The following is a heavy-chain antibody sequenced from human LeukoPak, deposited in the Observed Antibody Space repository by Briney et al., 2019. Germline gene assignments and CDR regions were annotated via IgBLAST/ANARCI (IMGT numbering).Heavy chain of an antibody. Sequence: PSETLSLTCTVSGGSISSYYWSWIRQPAGKGLEWVGRIYTSGSTNYNPSLKSRVTMSVDTSKNQFSLKLSSVTAADTAVYYCARGLSAVPASNYYYYYMDVWGKGTTVTVSS. CDR2: IYTSGST. D-gene: IGHD2-2*01. CDR3: ARGLSAVPASNYYYYYMDV. V-gene: IGHV4-4*07. CDR1: GGSISSYY. J-gene: IGHJ6*03.